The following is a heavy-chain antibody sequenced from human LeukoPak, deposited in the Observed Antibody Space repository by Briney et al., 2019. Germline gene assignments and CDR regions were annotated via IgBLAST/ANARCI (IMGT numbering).Heavy chain of an antibody. CDR3: TRASPLTYYYDSSGYYYVSY. CDR2: IRSKAYGGTT. V-gene: IGHV3-49*03. J-gene: IGHJ4*02. Sequence: PGGSLRLSCTASGFTFGDYAMSWFRQAPGKGLEWVGFIRSKAYGGTTEYAASVKGRFTISRDDSKSIAYLQMNSLKTEDTAVYYCTRASPLTYYYDSSGYYYVSYWGQGTLVTVSS. D-gene: IGHD3-22*01. CDR1: GFTFGDYA.